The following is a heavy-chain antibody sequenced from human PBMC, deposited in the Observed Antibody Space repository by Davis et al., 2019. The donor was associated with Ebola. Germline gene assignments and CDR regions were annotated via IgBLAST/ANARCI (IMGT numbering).Heavy chain of an antibody. CDR2: ISYDGSNK. J-gene: IGHJ4*02. CDR3: ARDNRPRTTLTYFDY. CDR1: GFTFSSYG. D-gene: IGHD1-1*01. V-gene: IGHV3-30*03. Sequence: GGSLRLSCAASGFTFSSYGMHWVRQAPGKGLEWVAVISYDGSNKYYADSVKGRFTISRHNAENAVYLHMNSLKAEDTAIYYCARDNRPRTTLTYFDYWGQGILVTVSS.